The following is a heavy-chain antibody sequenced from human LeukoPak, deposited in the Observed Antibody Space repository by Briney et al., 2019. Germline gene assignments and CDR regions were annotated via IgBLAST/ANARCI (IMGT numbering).Heavy chain of an antibody. V-gene: IGHV1-69*01. D-gene: IGHD2-2*01. CDR1: GGTFSSYA. CDR2: IIPIFGTA. CDR3: ARDRGIVVVPAATNWFDP. Sequence: SVKVSCKASGGTFSSYAISWVRQAPGQGLEWMGGIIPIFGTANYAQKFQGRVTITADESTSTAYMELSSMRSEDTAVYYCARDRGIVVVPAATNWFDPWGQGTLVTVSS. J-gene: IGHJ5*02.